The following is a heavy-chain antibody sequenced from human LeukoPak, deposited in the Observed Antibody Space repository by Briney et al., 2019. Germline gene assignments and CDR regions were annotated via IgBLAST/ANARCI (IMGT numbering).Heavy chain of an antibody. CDR3: TRDTDFGSPTNYFDH. D-gene: IGHD3-10*01. CDR2: ISWEGHTT. V-gene: IGHV3-43*01. Sequence: PGGSLRLSCAASGLTFDDYAMHWVRQAPGKGLEWVSFISWEGHTTYYADSVRGRFTISRDNSKNSLFLEMKSLTTDDTAFYYCTRDTDFGSPTNYFDHWGQGTLVSVSS. CDR1: GLTFDDYA. J-gene: IGHJ4*02.